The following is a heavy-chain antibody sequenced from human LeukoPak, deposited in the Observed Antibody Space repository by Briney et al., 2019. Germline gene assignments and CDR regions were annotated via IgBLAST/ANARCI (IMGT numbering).Heavy chain of an antibody. CDR2: ISSSSNTI. Sequence: PGGSLRLSCAASGFTLSSYSMNWVRQAPGKGLEWVSYISSSSNTIYYADSVKGRFTISRDNAKNSLYLQMNSLRAEDTALYYCTRRDDFWSGYCLDYWGQGTLVTVSS. J-gene: IGHJ4*02. V-gene: IGHV3-48*04. CDR3: TRRDDFWSGYCLDY. CDR1: GFTLSSYS. D-gene: IGHD3-3*01.